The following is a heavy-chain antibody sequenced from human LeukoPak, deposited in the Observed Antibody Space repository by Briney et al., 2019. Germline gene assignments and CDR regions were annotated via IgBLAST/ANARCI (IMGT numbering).Heavy chain of an antibody. J-gene: IGHJ4*02. CDR2: IRYDGSNK. CDR1: GFTFSSYG. CDR3: ARDLSGIAAAGFD. D-gene: IGHD6-13*01. Sequence: PGGSLRLSCAASGFTFSSYGMHWVRQAPGKGLEWVAFIRYDGSNKYYADSVKGRFTISRDNSKNTLYLQMNSLRAEDTAVYYCARDLSGIAAAGFDWGQGTLVTVSS. V-gene: IGHV3-30*02.